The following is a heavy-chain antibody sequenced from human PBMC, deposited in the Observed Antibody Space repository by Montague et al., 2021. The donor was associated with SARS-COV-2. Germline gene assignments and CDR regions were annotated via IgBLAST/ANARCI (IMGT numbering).Heavy chain of an antibody. CDR2: IDDSGTT. Sequence: SETRSLTCSVSGGSLSTYYWSWIRQPPGKGLEWIGYIDDSGTTRYNPSLRSRATISLDLSKNQFSLDLNSVTAADTAVYYCARSAYNHYGLDVWGQGTTVTVSS. CDR1: GGSLSTYY. J-gene: IGHJ6*01. V-gene: IGHV4-59*08. CDR3: ARSAYNHYGLDV.